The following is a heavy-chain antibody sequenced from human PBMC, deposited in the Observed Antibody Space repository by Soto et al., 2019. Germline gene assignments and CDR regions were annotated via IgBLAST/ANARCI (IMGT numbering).Heavy chain of an antibody. CDR2: INHSGST. V-gene: IGHV4-34*01. J-gene: IGHJ4*02. D-gene: IGHD3-10*01. CDR1: GGSFSGYY. Sequence: LSLTCAVYGGSFSGYYWSWIRQPPGKGLEWIGEINHSGSTNYNPSLKSRVTISVDTSKNQFSLKLSSVTAADTAVYYCAREGESNNQSKYRKSRATYYFDYWGQGTLVTVSS. CDR3: AREGESNNQSKYRKSRATYYFDY.